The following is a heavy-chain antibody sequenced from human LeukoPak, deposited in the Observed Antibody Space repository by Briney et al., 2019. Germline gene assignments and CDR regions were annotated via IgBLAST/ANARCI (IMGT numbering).Heavy chain of an antibody. CDR1: GYTFTSYG. CDR2: ISAYNGNT. D-gene: IGHD5-12*01. V-gene: IGHV1-18*01. J-gene: IGHJ4*02. CDR3: ARVPRRGYSGYDYAAPPVY. Sequence: ASVKVSCKASGYTFTSYGISWVRQAPGQGLEWMGWISAYNGNTNYAQKLQGRVTMTTDTSTSTAYMELRSLRSDDTAVYYCARVPRRGYSGYDYAAPPVYWGQGTLVTVSS.